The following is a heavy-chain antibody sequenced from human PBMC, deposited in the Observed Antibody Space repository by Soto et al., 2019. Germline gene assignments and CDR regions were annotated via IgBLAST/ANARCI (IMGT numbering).Heavy chain of an antibody. V-gene: IGHV1-69*06. CDR2: IIPIFGTA. Sequence: SVKVSCKASGGTFSSYAISWVRQAPGQGLEWMGGIIPIFGTANYAQKFQGRVTITADKSTSTAYMELSSLRSEDTAVYYCARDLHNYDSSGLVYWGQGTLVTVSS. D-gene: IGHD3-22*01. CDR3: ARDLHNYDSSGLVY. CDR1: GGTFSSYA. J-gene: IGHJ4*02.